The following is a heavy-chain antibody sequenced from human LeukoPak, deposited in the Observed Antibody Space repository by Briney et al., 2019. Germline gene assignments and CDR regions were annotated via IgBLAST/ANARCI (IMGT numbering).Heavy chain of an antibody. D-gene: IGHD3-16*02. V-gene: IGHV3-21*04. J-gene: IGHJ6*03. Sequence: GSLRLSCAASGFTFSSYSMNWVRQAPGKGLEWVSSISSSSSYIYYADSVKGRFTISRDNAKNSLYLQMNSLRAEDTAVYYCAREGEYDYVWGSYRRYYYCMDVWGKGTTVTISS. CDR2: ISSSSSYI. CDR3: AREGEYDYVWGSYRRYYYCMDV. CDR1: GFTFSSYS.